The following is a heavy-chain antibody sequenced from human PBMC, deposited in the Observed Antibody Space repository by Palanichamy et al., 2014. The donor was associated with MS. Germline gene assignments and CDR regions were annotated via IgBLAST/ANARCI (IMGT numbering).Heavy chain of an antibody. CDR2: IYSVGST. V-gene: IGHV3-53*04. Sequence: QLVESGGGLVXPGGSLRLSCAASGFTVSSNYINWVRLAPGKGLEWVSIIYSVGSTYYADSVKGRFTISRDTSNNTVFLQMNSLRPEDTAVYFCARFYGFGYGLDVWGQGTTVTVSS. D-gene: IGHD2/OR15-2a*01. J-gene: IGHJ6*02. CDR1: GFTVSSNY. CDR3: ARFYGFGYGLDV.